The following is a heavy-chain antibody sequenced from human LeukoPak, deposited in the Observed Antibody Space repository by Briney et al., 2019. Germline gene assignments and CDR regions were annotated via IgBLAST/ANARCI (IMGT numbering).Heavy chain of an antibody. V-gene: IGHV4-38-2*02. CDR2: IYHSGST. CDR1: GYSISSGYY. CDR3: ARVKRVGGRTSFDY. J-gene: IGHJ4*02. D-gene: IGHD1-26*01. Sequence: SETLSLTCTVSGYSISSGYYWGWIRQPPGKGLEWIGSIYHSGSTYYNPSLKSRVTISVDTSKNQFSLKLSSVTAADTAVYCCARVKRVGGRTSFDYWGQGTLVTVSS.